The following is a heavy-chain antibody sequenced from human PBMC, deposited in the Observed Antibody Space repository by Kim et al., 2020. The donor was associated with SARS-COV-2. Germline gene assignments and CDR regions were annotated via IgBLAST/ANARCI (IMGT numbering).Heavy chain of an antibody. D-gene: IGHD6-13*01. CDR2: INHSGST. V-gene: IGHV4-34*01. CDR1: GGSFSGYY. J-gene: IGHJ6*03. CDR3: ARADPSSSWNYYYYYYMDV. Sequence: SETLSLTCAVYGGSFSGYYWSWIRQPPGKWLEWIGEINHSGSTNYNPSLKSRVTISVDTSKNQFSLKLSSVTAADTAVYYCARADPSSSWNYYYYYYMDVWGKGTTVTVSS.